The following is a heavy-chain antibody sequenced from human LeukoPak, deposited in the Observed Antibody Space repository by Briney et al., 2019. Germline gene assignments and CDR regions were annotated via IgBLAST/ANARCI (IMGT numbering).Heavy chain of an antibody. J-gene: IGHJ4*02. V-gene: IGHV3-30*18. CDR1: GFPFSSYG. CDR3: ANGEGAVTGEFDY. Sequence: GGPLRLSCAASGFPFSSYGMHWVRQAPGKGLEWVAGISYDGSYKSYADSVKGRFTPSRDNAKNTVFLQMNSLRAEDTAVYYCANGEGAVTGEFDYWGQGTLVTVSS. D-gene: IGHD6-19*01. CDR2: ISYDGSYK.